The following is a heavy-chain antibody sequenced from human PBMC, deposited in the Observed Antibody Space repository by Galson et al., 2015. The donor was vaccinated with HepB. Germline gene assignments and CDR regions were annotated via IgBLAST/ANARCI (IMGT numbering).Heavy chain of an antibody. CDR2: ISYDESNK. V-gene: IGHV3-30*18. D-gene: IGHD3-16*01. CDR1: GFTFSSYG. Sequence: SLRLSCAASGFTFSSYGMHWVRQAPGKGLEWVAVISYDESNKYYADSVKGRFTISRDNSKNTLYLQMNGLRAEDTAVYYCAKDQRGIFDYWGQGTLVTVSS. CDR3: AKDQRGIFDY. J-gene: IGHJ4*02.